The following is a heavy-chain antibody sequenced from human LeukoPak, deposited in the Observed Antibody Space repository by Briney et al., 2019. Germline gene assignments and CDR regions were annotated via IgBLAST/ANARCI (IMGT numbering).Heavy chain of an antibody. J-gene: IGHJ2*01. CDR3: VRDLREQKLATYYFDL. CDR2: ISSDGGST. Sequence: PGGSLRLSCSASGFTFTNYPMHWVRQAPGKVLEYVSAISSDGGSTNYADSVKDRFTISRDNSKNTLYLQMSSLRAEDTAVYYCVRDLREQKLATYYFDLWGRGTLVTVSS. CDR1: GFTFTNYP. D-gene: IGHD6-13*01. V-gene: IGHV3-64D*09.